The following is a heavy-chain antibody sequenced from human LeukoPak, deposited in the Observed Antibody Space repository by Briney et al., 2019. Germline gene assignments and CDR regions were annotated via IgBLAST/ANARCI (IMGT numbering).Heavy chain of an antibody. CDR2: ISSNGGST. CDR3: ARDPGYSGYDYFDY. Sequence: GGSLRLSCSASGFTFSSYAMHWVRQAPGKGLEYVSAISSNGGSTYYADSVKGRFTISRDNSKNTLYLQMNSLRAEDTAVYYCARDPGYSGYDYFDYWGQGTLVTVSS. D-gene: IGHD5-12*01. J-gene: IGHJ4*02. CDR1: GFTFSSYA. V-gene: IGHV3-64*04.